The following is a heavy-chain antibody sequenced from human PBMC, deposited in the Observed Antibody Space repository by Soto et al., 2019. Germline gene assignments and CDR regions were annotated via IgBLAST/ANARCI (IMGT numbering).Heavy chain of an antibody. CDR3: VRDKFTQDTSNYLAY. Sequence: GGSLRLSCAASRFTFSNYWMHWVRQAPGKGLVWVSRISSDGSSTSYADSVKGRFTISRDNANYRLYLQMNSLRAEDTAVYYCVRDKFTQDTSNYLAYWGQGALVTVSS. V-gene: IGHV3-74*01. D-gene: IGHD2-15*01. CDR2: ISSDGSST. J-gene: IGHJ4*02. CDR1: RFTFSNYW.